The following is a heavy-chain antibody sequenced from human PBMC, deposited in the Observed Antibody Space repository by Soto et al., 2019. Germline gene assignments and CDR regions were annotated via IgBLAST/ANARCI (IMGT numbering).Heavy chain of an antibody. V-gene: IGHV4-4*02. CDR3: ARLSFSYGVDV. J-gene: IGHJ6*02. CDR2: IYHGGST. Sequence: SETLSLTCAVSGGSISSANWWTWIRQPPGKGLEWIGEIYHGGSTSYNPSLKSRVTLSLDKFKNHFSLNLTSVTAADTAVYYCARLSFSYGVDVWGQGTTVTVSS. CDR1: GGSISSANW.